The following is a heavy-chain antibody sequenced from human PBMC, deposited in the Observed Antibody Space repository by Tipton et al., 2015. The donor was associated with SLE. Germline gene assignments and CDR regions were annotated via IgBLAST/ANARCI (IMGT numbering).Heavy chain of an antibody. J-gene: IGHJ6*02. CDR1: GGSISSGSYY. CDR2: IYTSGST. D-gene: IGHD3-10*01. CDR3: ARQRLRLLSPLDA. Sequence: TLSLTCTVSGGSISSGSYYWSWIRQPAGKGLEWIGRIYTSGSTNYNPSLKSRVSISVDTPETQFFLRLTSVTAADTAAYYCARQRLRLLSPLDAWGQGTTVTVS. V-gene: IGHV4-61*02.